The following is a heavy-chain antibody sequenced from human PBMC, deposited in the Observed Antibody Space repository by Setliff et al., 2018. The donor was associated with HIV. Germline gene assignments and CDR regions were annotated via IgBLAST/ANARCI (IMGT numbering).Heavy chain of an antibody. V-gene: IGHV4-39*07. Sequence: SETLSLTCNVSGGSFSNSYYFWGWIRQPPGKGLEWIAYIHVSGSTYFNPSLSSRVTISIDTSNNQFSLRLSSVTAADTAVYYCARTGYAFDVWGLGTMVTVS. CDR2: IHVSGST. J-gene: IGHJ3*01. CDR1: GGSFSNSYYF. CDR3: ARTGYAFDV.